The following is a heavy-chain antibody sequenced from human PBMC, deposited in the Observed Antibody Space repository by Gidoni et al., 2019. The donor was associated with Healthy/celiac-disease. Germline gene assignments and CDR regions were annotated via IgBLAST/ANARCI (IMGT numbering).Heavy chain of an antibody. J-gene: IGHJ4*02. D-gene: IGHD6-19*01. Sequence: QLQLQESGPGLVKPSETLSLTCTVAGGSISSSSYYWGWIRQPPGKGLEWIGSIYYSGSTYYNPSLKSRVTISVDTSKNQFSLKLSSVTAADTAVYYCARRGSAVAGTFDYWGQGTLVTVSP. CDR2: IYYSGST. V-gene: IGHV4-39*01. CDR1: GGSISSSSYY. CDR3: ARRGSAVAGTFDY.